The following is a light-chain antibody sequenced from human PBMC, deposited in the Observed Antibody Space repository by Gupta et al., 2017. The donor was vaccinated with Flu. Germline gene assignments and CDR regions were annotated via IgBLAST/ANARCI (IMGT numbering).Light chain of an antibody. CDR3: CSYTTSYTLV. J-gene: IGLJ3*02. CDR2: EVS. Sequence: QSALPQPASVSGSPGQSITISCTGTSNDVGGYNFVSWYQQHPGKAPRLLIYEVSNRTSGVANRFSGSKAGNTASLTISGRQAEDEGNYYCCSYTTSYTLVFGGGTKVTVL. V-gene: IGLV2-14*01. CDR1: SNDVGGYNF.